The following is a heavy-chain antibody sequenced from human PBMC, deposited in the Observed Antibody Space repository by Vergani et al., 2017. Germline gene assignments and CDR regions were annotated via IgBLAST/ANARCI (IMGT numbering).Heavy chain of an antibody. D-gene: IGHD4-17*01. CDR3: AGGGGDYGDQDLDY. J-gene: IGHJ4*02. V-gene: IGHV1-69*02. CDR1: GGTFSSYT. CDR2: IIPILGIA. Sequence: QVQLVQSGAEVKKPGSSVKVSCKASGGTFSSYTISWVRQAPGQGLEWMGRIIPILGIANYAQKFQGRVTITADKSTSTAYMELSSLGSEDTAVYYCAGGGGDYGDQDLDYWGQGTLVTVSS.